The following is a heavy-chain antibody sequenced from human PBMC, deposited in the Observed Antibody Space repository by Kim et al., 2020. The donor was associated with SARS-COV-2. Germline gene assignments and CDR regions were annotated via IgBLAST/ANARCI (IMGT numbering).Heavy chain of an antibody. J-gene: IGHJ1*01. V-gene: IGHV1-3*01. CDR1: GYTFTDYH. Sequence: ASVKVSCKASGYTFTDYHLHWLRQAPGQRLEWMGCINGGRGDTKYSQKFQGRVMFTRDTSASTVYMDLSSLRSEDTAIFYCVRVAVTGTGYFQHWGQGTLDTVSS. CDR2: INGGRGDT. CDR3: VRVAVTGTGYFQH. D-gene: IGHD6-19*01.